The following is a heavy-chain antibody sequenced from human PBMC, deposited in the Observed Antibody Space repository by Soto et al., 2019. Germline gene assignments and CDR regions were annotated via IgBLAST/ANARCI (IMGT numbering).Heavy chain of an antibody. CDR1: GGPISSGGYY. V-gene: IGHV4-31*03. D-gene: IGHD3-10*01. J-gene: IGHJ6*03. Sequence: TLSLTCTVSGGPISSGGYYWSWIRQHPGKGLEWIGYIYYSGSTYYNPSLKSRVTISVDTSKNQFSLKLSSVTAADTAVYYCARGRYGSGSYRRTQPTDYYYYYMDVWGKGTTVTVSS. CDR3: ARGRYGSGSYRRTQPTDYYYYYMDV. CDR2: IYYSGST.